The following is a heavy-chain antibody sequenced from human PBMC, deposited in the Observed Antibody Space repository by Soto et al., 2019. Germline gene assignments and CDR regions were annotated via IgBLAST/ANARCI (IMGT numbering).Heavy chain of an antibody. J-gene: IGHJ5*02. CDR2: INPNSGGT. V-gene: IGHV1-2*02. Sequence: GASVKVSCKASGYTFTGYYMHWVRQAPGQGLEWMGWINPNSGGTNYAQKFQGRVTMTRDTSISTAYMELSRLRSDDTAVYYCARAPSHYDFWSGYHNWFDPWGQGTLVTVSS. D-gene: IGHD3-3*01. CDR3: ARAPSHYDFWSGYHNWFDP. CDR1: GYTFTGYY.